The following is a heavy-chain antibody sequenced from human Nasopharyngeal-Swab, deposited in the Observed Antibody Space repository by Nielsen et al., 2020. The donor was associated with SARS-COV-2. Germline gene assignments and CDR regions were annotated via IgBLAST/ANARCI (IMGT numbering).Heavy chain of an antibody. J-gene: IGHJ4*02. CDR1: GFVCSIYG. CDR3: ARDIGGGRYGSDY. Sequence: GGSRRLSCAASGFVCSIYGMNWVRQAPGKGLEWVSSISSRSSNIYYADSVKGRFTISRDNAKNSLYLQMNSLRAEDTAVYYCARDIGGGRYGSDYWGQGTLVTVSS. CDR2: ISSRSSNI. D-gene: IGHD3-16*01. V-gene: IGHV3-21*01.